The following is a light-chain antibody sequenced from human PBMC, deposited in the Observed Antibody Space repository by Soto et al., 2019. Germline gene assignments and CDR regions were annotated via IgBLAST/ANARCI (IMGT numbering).Light chain of an antibody. V-gene: IGKV1-5*01. CDR2: GAS. CDR1: QSISDW. CDR3: QHYNAFPWP. Sequence: DIQMTQSPSTLSAAVGDRVTITCRASQSISDWVAWYQQKPGKVPQLLIYGASRLESGVPSRFSGRGSGTEFTLTIGGLQPDDFATYYCQHYNAFPWPFGQGTKVDIK. J-gene: IGKJ1*01.